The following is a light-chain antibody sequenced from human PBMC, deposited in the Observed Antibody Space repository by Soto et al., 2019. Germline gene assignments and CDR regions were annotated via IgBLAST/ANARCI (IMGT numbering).Light chain of an antibody. CDR3: QQYGSSPP. CDR2: GAP. CDR1: QSVSSN. J-gene: IGKJ5*01. V-gene: IGKV3-20*01. Sequence: EIVMTQSPATLSVSPGERATLSFRASQSVSSNLAWYQQKPGQAPRLLIYGAPTRATGIPDRFSGSGSGTDFTLTISRLEPEDFAVYFCQQYGSSPPFGQGTRLEIK.